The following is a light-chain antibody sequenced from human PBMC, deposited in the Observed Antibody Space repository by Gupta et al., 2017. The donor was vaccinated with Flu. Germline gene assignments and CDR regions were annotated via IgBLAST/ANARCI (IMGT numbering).Light chain of an antibody. CDR1: RRHLGRHNC. J-gene: IGLJ2*01. CDR3: SAYTTSNTWV. V-gene: IGLV2-14*01. CDR2: EAG. Sequence: SIPSSFPGARRHLGRHNCVSGHQQHPGKAPILLVSEAGNQPSGIPDRFSGSKSGNTASLTIAGPQAEDEDDYYCSAYTTSNTWVFGGGTKLTVL.